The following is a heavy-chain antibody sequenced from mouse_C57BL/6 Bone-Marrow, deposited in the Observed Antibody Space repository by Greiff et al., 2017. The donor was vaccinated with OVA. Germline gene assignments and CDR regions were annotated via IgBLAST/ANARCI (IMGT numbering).Heavy chain of an antibody. D-gene: IGHD2-12*01. Sequence: EVNVVESGGGLVQPGGSLKLSCAASGFTFSDYYMYWVRQTPEKRLEWVAYISNGGGSTYYPDTVKGRFTISRDNAKNTLYLQMSRLKSEDTAMYYCARHDYSGYFDVWGTGTTVTVSS. CDR1: GFTFSDYY. J-gene: IGHJ1*03. V-gene: IGHV5-12*01. CDR3: ARHDYSGYFDV. CDR2: ISNGGGST.